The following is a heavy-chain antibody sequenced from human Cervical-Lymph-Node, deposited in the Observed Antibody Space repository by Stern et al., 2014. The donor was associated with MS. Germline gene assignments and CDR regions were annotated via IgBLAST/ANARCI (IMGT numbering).Heavy chain of an antibody. CDR1: GHTFTSYG. CDR3: ASGSLEGFDP. CDR2: ISAYNGNT. V-gene: IGHV1-18*01. D-gene: IGHD5-24*01. J-gene: IGHJ5*02. Sequence: VQLVESGAEVRKPGASVKVSCKASGHTFTSYGITWVRQAPGQGLEWMGWISAYNGNTNSAQKLHGRVTLNTDTSTTTVYMELRGLRSDDTAVYYCASGSLEGFDPWGQGTLVTVSS.